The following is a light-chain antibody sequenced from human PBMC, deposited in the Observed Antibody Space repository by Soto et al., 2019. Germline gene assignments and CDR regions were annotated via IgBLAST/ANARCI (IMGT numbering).Light chain of an antibody. CDR1: QSLVHSNGNTY. V-gene: IGKV2-30*02. Sequence: DVVMTQSPLSLPVTLGQPASISCRSSQSLVHSNGNTYLNWFQQRPGQSPRRLLYKVSIRNSGVPDKFSGNRLGTEFTLKISSVETDDVGVYYSMQRTHQPRTFGQGTKVKIE. CDR2: KVS. CDR3: MQRTHQPRT. J-gene: IGKJ1*01.